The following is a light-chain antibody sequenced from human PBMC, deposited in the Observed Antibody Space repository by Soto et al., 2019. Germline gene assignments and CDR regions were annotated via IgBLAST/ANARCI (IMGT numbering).Light chain of an antibody. CDR3: QQYNNWPQT. Sequence: EIVMTQSPATLSVSPGERVTLSCRASQSVNNDLAWYQQKPGQAPRLLIYGASTRATGIPARFSGSGSGTEFTLTISSLQSEDFAVYYCQQYNNWPQTFGQGTKVDI. CDR2: GAS. CDR1: QSVNND. J-gene: IGKJ1*01. V-gene: IGKV3-15*01.